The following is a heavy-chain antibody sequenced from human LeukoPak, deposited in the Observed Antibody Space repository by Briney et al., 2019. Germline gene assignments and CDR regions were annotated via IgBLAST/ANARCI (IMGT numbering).Heavy chain of an antibody. CDR2: IYSGGST. J-gene: IGHJ4*02. CDR1: GFTVNSNF. Sequence: GGSLRLSCAASGFTVNSNFMSWVRQAPGKGLEWVSVIYSGGSTYYADSVKGRFTISRDNSKNTLYLQMNSLRAEDTAVYYCARDLGLSVGVTPFASWGRGTLVTVSS. CDR3: ARDLGLSVGVTPFAS. D-gene: IGHD1-26*01. V-gene: IGHV3-66*01.